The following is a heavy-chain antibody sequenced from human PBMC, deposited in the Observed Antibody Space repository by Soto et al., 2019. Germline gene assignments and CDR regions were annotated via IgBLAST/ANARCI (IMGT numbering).Heavy chain of an antibody. D-gene: IGHD3-10*01. CDR2: IYYSGST. V-gene: IGHV4-39*01. J-gene: IGHJ4*02. Sequence: PSEPLSLTSTVSGGSISSSSYYWGWIRQPPGKGLEWIGSIYYSGSTYYNPSLKSRVTISVDTSKNPFSLKLSSVTAADTAVYYCARQNYGSGRDYFDYWGQGPLLTVSS. CDR3: ARQNYGSGRDYFDY. CDR1: GGSISSSSYY.